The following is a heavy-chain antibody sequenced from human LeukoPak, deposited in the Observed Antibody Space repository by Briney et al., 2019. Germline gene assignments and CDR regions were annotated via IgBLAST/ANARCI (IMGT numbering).Heavy chain of an antibody. V-gene: IGHV3-30*02. Sequence: GGSLRLSCAASGFTFSNFGMHWVRQAPGKGLEWVAFIRFDGTSEFYADSVKARFTISRDNSQNAVSLQLNNLRIEDTALYYCAKTSLSDPSGPYYYMDVWGKGTTVTVSS. J-gene: IGHJ6*03. CDR1: GFTFSNFG. CDR2: IRFDGTSE. CDR3: AKTSLSDPSGPYYYMDV. D-gene: IGHD3-3*01.